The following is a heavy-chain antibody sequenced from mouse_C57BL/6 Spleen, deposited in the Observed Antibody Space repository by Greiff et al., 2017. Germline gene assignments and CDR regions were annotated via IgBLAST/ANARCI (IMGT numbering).Heavy chain of an antibody. CDR2: IDPETGGT. CDR1: GYTFTDYE. V-gene: IGHV1-15*01. J-gene: IGHJ4*01. Sequence: VQLKESGAELVRPGASVTLSCKASGYTFTDYEMHWVKQTPVHGLEWIGAIDPETGGTAYNQKFKGKAILTADKSSSTAYMELRSLTSEDSAVYYCTRWRRDTYAMDYWGQGTSVTVSS. CDR3: TRWRRDTYAMDY.